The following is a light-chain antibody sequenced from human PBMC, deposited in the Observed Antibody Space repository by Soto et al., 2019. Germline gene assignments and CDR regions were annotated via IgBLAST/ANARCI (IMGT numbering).Light chain of an antibody. Sequence: QSVLTQPPSASGTPGQRVTISCSGSSSNIGSNYVYWYQQLPGTAPKLLIYRNNQRPSGVPDRFSGSKSGTSASLAISGLRSGDEADYYCAAWDDNLSGLYVFGAGTKVTVL. CDR1: SSNIGSNY. CDR3: AAWDDNLSGLYV. V-gene: IGLV1-47*01. CDR2: RNN. J-gene: IGLJ1*01.